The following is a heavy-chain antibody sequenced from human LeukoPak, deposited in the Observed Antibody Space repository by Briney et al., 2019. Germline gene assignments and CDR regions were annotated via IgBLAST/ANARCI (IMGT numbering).Heavy chain of an antibody. CDR3: ARARYSGSYGWFDP. V-gene: IGHV1-2*02. CDR1: GYTFTGFY. D-gene: IGHD1-26*01. Sequence: ASVKVSCKPSGYTFTGFYIHWVRQAPGQGLQWMGWINPKNGATKYSQNFRARVTMTRDTSISTAYMELSRLRSDDTAVYYCARARYSGSYGWFDPWGQGTLVTVSS. CDR2: INPKNGAT. J-gene: IGHJ5*02.